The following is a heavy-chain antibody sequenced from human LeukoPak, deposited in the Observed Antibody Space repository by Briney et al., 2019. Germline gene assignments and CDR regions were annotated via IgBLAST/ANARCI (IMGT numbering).Heavy chain of an antibody. J-gene: IGHJ4*02. CDR3: ASVAARPGFLSY. CDR2: IHYSGST. V-gene: IGHV4-39*01. CDR1: GGSISISTYF. Sequence: SETLSLTCSVSGGSISISTYFWGWIRQPPGKGLEWIGSIHYSGSTYSNPSLKSRVTISVDTSKNQFSLKLSSVTAADTAVYYCASVAARPGFLSYWGQGTLVTVSS. D-gene: IGHD6-6*01.